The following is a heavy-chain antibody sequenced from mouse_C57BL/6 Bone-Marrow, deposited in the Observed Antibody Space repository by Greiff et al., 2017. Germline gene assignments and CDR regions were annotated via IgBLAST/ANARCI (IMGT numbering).Heavy chain of an antibody. CDR1: GYTFTSYW. V-gene: IGHV1-69*01. CDR3: AKRPRTAVVAPDV. D-gene: IGHD1-1*01. CDR2: IDPSDSYT. J-gene: IGHJ1*03. Sequence: QVQLQQPGAELVMPGASVKLSCKASGYTFTSYWMHWVKQRPGQGLEWIGEIDPSDSYTNYNQKFKGKSTLTVDKSSSTAYMQHSSLTSEDSAVYDGAKRPRTAVVAPDVWGTGTTVTVSS.